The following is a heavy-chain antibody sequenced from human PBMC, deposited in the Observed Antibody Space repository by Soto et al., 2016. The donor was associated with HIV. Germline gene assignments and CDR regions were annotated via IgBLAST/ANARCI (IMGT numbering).Heavy chain of an antibody. V-gene: IGHV1-69*10. J-gene: IGHJ5*02. CDR2: IIPMVGLT. Sequence: QVQLVQSGAEVKKPGSSVKVSCRASGATFSNYGISWVRQAPGQGLEWMGGIIPMVGLTNYAQNFQGRVTITADKSTSTAYMELSSLRSDDTAMYYCARGGVFVMVLTATLRGNWFDPGAREPWSPSPQ. D-gene: IGHD2-15*01. CDR1: GATFSNYG. CDR3: ARGGVFVMVLTATLRGNWFDP.